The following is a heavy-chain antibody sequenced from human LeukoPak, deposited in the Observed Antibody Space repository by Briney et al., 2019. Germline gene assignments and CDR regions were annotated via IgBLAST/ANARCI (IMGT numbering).Heavy chain of an antibody. CDR1: GGSISSGDYY. CDR2: IYYSGST. V-gene: IGHV4-30-4*01. J-gene: IGHJ4*02. D-gene: IGHD3-16*02. CDR3: ARESGEDYDYVWGSYRHYYFDY. Sequence: SETLSLTCTVSGGSISSGDYYWSWIRQPPGKGLEWIGYIYYSGSTYYNPSLKSRVTISVDTSKNQFSLKLSSVTAADTAVYYCARESGEDYDYVWGSYRHYYFDYWGQGTLVTVSS.